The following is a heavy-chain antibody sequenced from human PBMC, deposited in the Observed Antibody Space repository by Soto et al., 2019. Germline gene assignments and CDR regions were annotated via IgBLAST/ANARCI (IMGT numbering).Heavy chain of an antibody. CDR2: IKKDGSEK. Sequence: LRLSCEASGFIFSNYWMNWVRQAPGKGLEWLANIKKDGSEKYYVDSAKGRFTISRDNAKNSLYLQMNSLRAEDTAVYFCARDDCSGTSCYSDYYSYGMDVWGQGTTVTVSS. J-gene: IGHJ6*02. D-gene: IGHD2-2*02. V-gene: IGHV3-7*01. CDR1: GFIFSNYW. CDR3: ARDDCSGTSCYSDYYSYGMDV.